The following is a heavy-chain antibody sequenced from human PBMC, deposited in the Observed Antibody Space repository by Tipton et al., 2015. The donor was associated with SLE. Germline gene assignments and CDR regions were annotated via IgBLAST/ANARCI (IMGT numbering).Heavy chain of an antibody. D-gene: IGHD2/OR15-2a*01. Sequence: TLSLTCTVSGGSIGSSTYYWGWIRQPPGRGLEWIGSIYYSGDTHYNPSLRSRVTISVDTSKNQFSLKLSSVTAADTAVYYCARARLYSSSTTWYYYMDVWGKGTTVTVSS. CDR2: IYYSGDT. J-gene: IGHJ6*03. CDR3: ARARLYSSSTTWYYYMDV. CDR1: GGSIGSSTYY. V-gene: IGHV4-39*07.